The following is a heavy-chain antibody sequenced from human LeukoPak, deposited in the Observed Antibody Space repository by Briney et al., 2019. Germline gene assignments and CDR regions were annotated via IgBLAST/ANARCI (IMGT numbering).Heavy chain of an antibody. CDR3: ARDLSGSYYISAFDI. D-gene: IGHD1-26*01. CDR2: IYYSGST. Sequence: PSETLSLTCTVSSGSISSYYWSWIRQPPGKGLEWIGYIYYSGSTNYNPSLKSRVTISVDTSKNQFSLKLSSVTAADTAVYYCARDLSGSYYISAFDIWGQGTMVTVSS. CDR1: SGSISSYY. J-gene: IGHJ3*02. V-gene: IGHV4-59*01.